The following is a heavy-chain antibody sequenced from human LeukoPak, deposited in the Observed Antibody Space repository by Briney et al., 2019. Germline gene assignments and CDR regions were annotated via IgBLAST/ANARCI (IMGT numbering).Heavy chain of an antibody. J-gene: IGHJ6*02. CDR1: GFTFSSYA. CDR3: ARELGIAAAVVGMDV. Sequence: GGSLRLSCAASGFTFSSYAMYWVRQAPGKGLEWVAVISYDGSNKYYADSVKGRFTISRDNSKNTLYLQMNSLRAEDTAVYYCARELGIAAAVVGMDVWGQGTTVTVSS. CDR2: ISYDGSNK. V-gene: IGHV3-30*04. D-gene: IGHD6-13*01.